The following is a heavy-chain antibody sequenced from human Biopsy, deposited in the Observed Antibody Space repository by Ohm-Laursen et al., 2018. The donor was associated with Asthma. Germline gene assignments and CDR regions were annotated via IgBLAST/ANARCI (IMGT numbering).Heavy chain of an antibody. CDR3: ARTFHFWSPYHAEHYQL. V-gene: IGHV3-7*01. J-gene: IGHJ1*01. D-gene: IGHD3-3*02. CDR1: GFTFADYW. CDR2: IKHDGTEK. Sequence: SLRLSRAASGFTFADYWMSWVRQVPGKGLEWVANIKHDGTEKNHVDSLKGRFTISRDNAKNSLYLQMNSLRAEDTAVYYCARTFHFWSPYHAEHYQLWGQGTLVTVSS.